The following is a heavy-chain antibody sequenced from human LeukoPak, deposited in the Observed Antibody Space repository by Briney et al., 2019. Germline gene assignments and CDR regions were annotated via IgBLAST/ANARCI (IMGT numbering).Heavy chain of an antibody. Sequence: GGSLRLSCAASGFTFSSYTMNWVRQAPGKGLEWVSSISSSSSYIYYADSVKGRFTISRDNAKNSLYLQMNSLRAEDTAVYYCARDPIRAVTGIEDVDYWGQGTLVTVSS. CDR1: GFTFSSYT. CDR3: ARDPIRAVTGIEDVDY. CDR2: ISSSSSYI. J-gene: IGHJ4*02. D-gene: IGHD6-19*01. V-gene: IGHV3-21*01.